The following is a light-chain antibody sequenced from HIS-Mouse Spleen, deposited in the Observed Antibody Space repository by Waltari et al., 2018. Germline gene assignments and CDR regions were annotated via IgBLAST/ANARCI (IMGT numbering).Light chain of an antibody. CDR3: SSYTSSSTLV. J-gene: IGLJ3*02. V-gene: IGLV2-14*01. CDR2: EVS. CDR1: SRAVGGYNY. Sequence: QSALTQPASVSGSPGQSITLSCTGTSRAVGGYNYVSWYQQPPGKAPKLMIYEVSNRPSGVSNRFSGSKSGNTASLTISGLQAEDEADYYCSSYTSSSTLVFGGGTKLTVL.